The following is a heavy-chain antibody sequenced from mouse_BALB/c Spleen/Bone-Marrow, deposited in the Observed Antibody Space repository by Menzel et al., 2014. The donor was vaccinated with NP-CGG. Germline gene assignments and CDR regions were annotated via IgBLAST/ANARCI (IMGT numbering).Heavy chain of an antibody. V-gene: IGHV2-2*02. CDR2: IWSGGST. Sequence: VQVVESGPGLVQPSQSLSITCTVSGFSLTSYGVHWVRQSPGKGLEWLGVIWSGGSTDYNAAFISRLSISKDNSKSQVFFKMKSLQANDTAIYYCARGGGTTTPFAYWGQGTLVTVSA. D-gene: IGHD1-1*01. CDR3: ARGGGTTTPFAY. J-gene: IGHJ3*01. CDR1: GFSLTSYG.